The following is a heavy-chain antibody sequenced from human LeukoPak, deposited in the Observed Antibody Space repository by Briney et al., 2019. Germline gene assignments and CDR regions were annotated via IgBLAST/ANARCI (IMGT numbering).Heavy chain of an antibody. CDR1: GFTFGDCA. V-gene: IGHV3-49*05. Sequence: NPGGSLRLSCTASGFTFGDCAMSWFRQAPGKGLEWVGFIRSKAYGGTTEYAASVKGRFTISRDDSKSIAYLQMNSLKTEDTAVYYCTIPRVWGLSDAFDIWGQGTMVTVSS. CDR2: IRSKAYGGTT. CDR3: TIPRVWGLSDAFDI. D-gene: IGHD7-27*01. J-gene: IGHJ3*02.